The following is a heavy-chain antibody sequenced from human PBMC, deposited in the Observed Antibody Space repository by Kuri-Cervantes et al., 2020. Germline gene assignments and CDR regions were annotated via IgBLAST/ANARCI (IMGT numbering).Heavy chain of an antibody. Sequence: GESLKISCAASGFTVSSNYMSWVRQAPGKGLEWVSVIYSGGSTYYADSVKGRFTISRDNSKNTLYLQMNSLRAEDTAVYYCAREGGNFYGSGSYANYYYYGMDVWGQGTTVTVSS. CDR1: GFTVSSNY. V-gene: IGHV3-66*01. CDR3: AREGGNFYGSGSYANYYYYGMDV. J-gene: IGHJ6*02. CDR2: IYSGGST. D-gene: IGHD3-10*01.